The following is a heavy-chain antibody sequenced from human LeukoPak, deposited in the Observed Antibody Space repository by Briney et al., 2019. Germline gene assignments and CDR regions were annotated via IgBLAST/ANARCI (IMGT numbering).Heavy chain of an antibody. V-gene: IGHV1-18*04. D-gene: IGHD3-10*01. CDR3: ARHTLYGSGSYYVYYFDY. CDR2: ISSYNGNT. Sequence: GASVTVSCKASGYTFTGYYMHWVRQAPGQGLEWMGWISSYNGNTNYAQKLQGRVTMTTDTSTSAAYVELRSLRSDDTAVYYCARHTLYGSGSYYVYYFDYWGQGTLVTVSS. CDR1: GYTFTGYY. J-gene: IGHJ4*02.